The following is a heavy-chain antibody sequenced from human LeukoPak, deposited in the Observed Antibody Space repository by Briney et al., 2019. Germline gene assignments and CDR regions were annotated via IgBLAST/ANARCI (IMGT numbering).Heavy chain of an antibody. Sequence: SETLSLTCTVSGGSISSSSYYWGWIRQPPGKGLEWIGSIYYSGSTYYNPSLKSRVTISVDTSKNQFSLKLSSVTAADTAVYYCARHLAITMIVVQLAADNWFDPWGQGTLVTVSS. J-gene: IGHJ5*02. CDR2: IYYSGST. CDR3: ARHLAITMIVVQLAADNWFDP. V-gene: IGHV4-39*01. D-gene: IGHD3-22*01. CDR1: GGSISSSSYY.